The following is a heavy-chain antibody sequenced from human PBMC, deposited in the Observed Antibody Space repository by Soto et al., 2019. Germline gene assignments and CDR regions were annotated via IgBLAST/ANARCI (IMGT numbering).Heavy chain of an antibody. CDR1: GYTFINHD. D-gene: IGHD6-6*01. CDR2: MNPNTGNK. CDR3: ARGPFRSSSHWFDP. J-gene: IGHJ5*02. V-gene: IGHV1-8*01. Sequence: QVQLVQSGAEVREPGASVTVSCTASGYTFINHDINWVRQAAGQGLEWMGWMNPNTGNKRFAQRFQGRITMTTITSISTVYMKLSSLRSEDTAVYYCARGPFRSSSHWFDPWGQGALVTVSS.